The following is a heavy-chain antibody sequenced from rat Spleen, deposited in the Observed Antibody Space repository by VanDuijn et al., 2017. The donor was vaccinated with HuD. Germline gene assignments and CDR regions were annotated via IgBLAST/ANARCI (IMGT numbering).Heavy chain of an antibody. Sequence: EVQLVESGGGLVQPGRSLKLSCAASGFTFSNYGMAWVRQAPTKGLEWVATISYDGSSTYYRDSVKGRFTISRDNAKSTLYLQMDSLRSEDTATYYCARGTTNAAYVMDAWGQGASVTVSS. CDR2: ISYDGSST. D-gene: IGHD1-5*01. J-gene: IGHJ4*01. CDR1: GFTFSNYG. CDR3: ARGTTNAAYVMDA. V-gene: IGHV5-29*01.